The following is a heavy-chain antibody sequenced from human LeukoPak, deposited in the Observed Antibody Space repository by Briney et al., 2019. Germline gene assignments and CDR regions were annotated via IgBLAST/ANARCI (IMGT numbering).Heavy chain of an antibody. D-gene: IGHD6-19*01. V-gene: IGHV4-34*01. CDR1: GGSVSGYY. CDR3: ARDSYSSGWYVYDY. J-gene: IGHJ4*02. CDR2: INHSGST. Sequence: SETQSLTCAVYGGSVSGYYWSWIRQPPGKGLEWIGEINHSGSTNYNPSLKSRVTISVDTSKNQFSLKLSSVTAADTAVYYCARDSYSSGWYVYDYWGQGTLVTGSS.